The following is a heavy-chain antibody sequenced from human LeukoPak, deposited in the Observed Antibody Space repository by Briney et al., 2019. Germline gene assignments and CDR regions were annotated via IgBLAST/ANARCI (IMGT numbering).Heavy chain of an antibody. J-gene: IGHJ5*02. CDR1: GGSISGYY. D-gene: IGHD2-21*02. Sequence: SETLSLTCTVSGGSISGYYCWFRQPPGKGVEGIGYISYTGNTNYSPSLKSRVTMSVDTSKNQLSLDLSSVTAADTAVYYCARVTAQTLTTYGFDPWGQGTLVTVSS. CDR2: ISYTGNT. CDR3: ARVTAQTLTTYGFDP. V-gene: IGHV4-59*01.